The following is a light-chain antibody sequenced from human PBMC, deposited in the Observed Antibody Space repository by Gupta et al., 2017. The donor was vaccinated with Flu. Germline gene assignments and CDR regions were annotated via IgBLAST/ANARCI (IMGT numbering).Light chain of an antibody. CDR1: SSNIGSNY. J-gene: IGLJ1*01. V-gene: IGLV1-51*01. Sequence: KVTISCSGSSSNIGSNYVSWYQHFPGTVPNLLIYEDTRRLSGIPDRFTASKSGTAATLRIAGLQTGDEADYYCGSWDNGLNVFVFGTGTMVTV. CDR3: GSWDNGLNVFV. CDR2: EDT.